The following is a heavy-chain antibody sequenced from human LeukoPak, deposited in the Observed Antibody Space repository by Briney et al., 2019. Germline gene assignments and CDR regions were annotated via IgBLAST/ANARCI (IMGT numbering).Heavy chain of an antibody. CDR3: ARAEVLLWFGESPGAEYFQH. CDR1: GFTFSSYS. Sequence: GGSLRLSCAASGFTFSSYSMNWVRQAPGKGLEWVSSISSSSSYIYYADSVKGRFTISRDNAKNSLYLQINSLRAEDTAVYYCARAEVLLWFGESPGAEYFQHWGQGTLVTVSS. J-gene: IGHJ1*01. CDR2: ISSSSSYI. D-gene: IGHD3-10*01. V-gene: IGHV3-21*01.